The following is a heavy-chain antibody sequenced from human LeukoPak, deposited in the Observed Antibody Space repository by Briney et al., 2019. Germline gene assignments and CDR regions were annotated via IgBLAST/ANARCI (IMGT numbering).Heavy chain of an antibody. CDR1: TFNLTNFG. D-gene: IGHD5-18*01. V-gene: IGHV3-48*04. Sequence: PGGSLRLSCAASTFNLTNFGMSWVRQAPGKGLEWVSYIVSSSSIIYYAVSVKGRFTISRDNAKNSLYLQMNSLRAEDTAVYYCAREKAGTYIYGPPLDYWGQGTLVTVSS. CDR2: IVSSSSII. J-gene: IGHJ4*02. CDR3: AREKAGTYIYGPPLDY.